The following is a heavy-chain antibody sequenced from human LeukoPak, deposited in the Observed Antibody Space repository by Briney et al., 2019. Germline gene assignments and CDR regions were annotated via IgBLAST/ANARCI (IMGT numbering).Heavy chain of an antibody. Sequence: GGSLRLSCAASGYTFSSYGMHWVRQAPGKGLEWVAVISYDGSNKYYADSVKGRFTISRDNSKNTLYLQMNSLRAEDTAVYYCAKDIRRLQLERLGDYWGQGTLVTVSS. D-gene: IGHD1-1*01. CDR2: ISYDGSNK. CDR3: AKDIRRLQLERLGDY. CDR1: GYTFSSYG. J-gene: IGHJ4*02. V-gene: IGHV3-30*18.